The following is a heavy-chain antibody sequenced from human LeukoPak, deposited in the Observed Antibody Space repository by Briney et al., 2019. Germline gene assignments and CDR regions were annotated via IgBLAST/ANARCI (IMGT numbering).Heavy chain of an antibody. CDR2: IKSKTDGGTT. CDR1: GFTFSNAW. D-gene: IGHD3-10*01. J-gene: IGHJ4*02. CDR3: TTENRVRGVISTFDY. V-gene: IGHV3-15*01. Sequence: GGSLRLSCAASGFTFSNAWMSWVRQAPGKGLEWVGRIKSKTDGGTTDYAAPVKGRFTISRDDSKNTLYLQINSLKTEDTAVYYCTTENRVRGVISTFDYWGQGTLVTVSS.